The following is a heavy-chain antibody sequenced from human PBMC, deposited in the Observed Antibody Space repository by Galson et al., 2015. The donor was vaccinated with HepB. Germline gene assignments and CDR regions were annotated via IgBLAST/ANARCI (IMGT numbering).Heavy chain of an antibody. J-gene: IGHJ3*02. V-gene: IGHV3-33*01. CDR1: GFTFSSYG. D-gene: IGHD2-21*01. Sequence: SLRLSCAASGFTFSSYGMHWVRQAPGKGLEWVAVIWYDGSNKYYADSVKGRFTISRDNSKNTLYLQMNSLRAEDTAVYYCARALSEGVVIANAFDIWGQGTMVTVSS. CDR3: ARALSEGVVIANAFDI. CDR2: IWYDGSNK.